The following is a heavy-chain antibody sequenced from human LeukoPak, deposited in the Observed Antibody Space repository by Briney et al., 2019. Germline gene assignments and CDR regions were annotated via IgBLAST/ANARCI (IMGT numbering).Heavy chain of an antibody. D-gene: IGHD2/OR15-2a*01. CDR3: AARTFRLSSSWYFDL. CDR2: IVVGSGNT. J-gene: IGHJ2*01. Sequence: GTSVKVSCKASGFTFTSSAMQWVRQARGQRLEWIGWIVVGSGNTNYAQKFQERVTITRDMSTSTAYMELSSLRSEDTAVYYCAARTFRLSSSWYFDLWGRGTLVTVSS. V-gene: IGHV1-58*02. CDR1: GFTFTSSA.